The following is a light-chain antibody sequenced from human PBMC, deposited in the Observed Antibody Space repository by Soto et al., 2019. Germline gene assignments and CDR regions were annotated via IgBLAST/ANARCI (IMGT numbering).Light chain of an antibody. CDR1: QSISTY. CDR3: PQGYSSPRT. CDR2: AAS. Sequence: DIQMTQSPSSLSESVGDRVTITCRASQSISTYLNWYQQIPGKAPKLLIYAASTLQSGVPSRFSGGGSETDFTLNISSLQPEDFATYLCPQGYSSPRTFGQGTKLEIK. J-gene: IGKJ2*02. V-gene: IGKV1-39*01.